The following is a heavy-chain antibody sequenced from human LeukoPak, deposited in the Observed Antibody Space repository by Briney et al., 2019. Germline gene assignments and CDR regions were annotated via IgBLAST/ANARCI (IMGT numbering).Heavy chain of an antibody. J-gene: IGHJ4*02. V-gene: IGHV1-69*04. CDR1: GYTFTSYG. D-gene: IGHD3-22*01. CDR2: IIPILGIA. CDR3: ARVGGDSSGYTVGY. Sequence: SVKVSCKASGYTFTSYGISWVRQAPGQGLEWMGRIIPILGIANYAQKFQGRVTITADKSTSTAYMELSSLRSEDTAVYYCARVGGDSSGYTVGYWGQGTLVTVSS.